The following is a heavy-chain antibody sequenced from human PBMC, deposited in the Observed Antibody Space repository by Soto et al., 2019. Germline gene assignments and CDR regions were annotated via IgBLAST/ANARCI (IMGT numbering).Heavy chain of an antibody. CDR2: ISYDGSNK. J-gene: IGHJ5*02. V-gene: IGHV3-30*18. CDR3: AKVNDVKWLDP. Sequence: PGGSLRLSCATSGFTFSSYGMHWVRQAPGKGLEWLAIISYDGSNKYYADSVKGRFAISRDNSKNTLYLQMNSLRAEDTAVYYCAKVNDVKWLDPWGQGTLVTVSS. CDR1: GFTFSSYG.